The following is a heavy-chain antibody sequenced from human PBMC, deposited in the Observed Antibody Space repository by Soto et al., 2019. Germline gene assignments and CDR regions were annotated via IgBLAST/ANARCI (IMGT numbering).Heavy chain of an antibody. CDR1: GGSISSGGYY. CDR2: NNYSCST. V-gene: IGHV4-31*03. Sequence: PSETLSLTCTVSGGSISSGGYYWSWIRQHPGKGLKWIGNNNYSCSTYYNPSLKSRVTLSVDTSKNQFSLKLSSVTAADTAVYYCARGPAPRYCSSTSCYAAYRYYYYYMDVWGKGTTVTVSS. J-gene: IGHJ6*03. D-gene: IGHD2-2*01. CDR3: ARGPAPRYCSSTSCYAAYRYYYYYMDV.